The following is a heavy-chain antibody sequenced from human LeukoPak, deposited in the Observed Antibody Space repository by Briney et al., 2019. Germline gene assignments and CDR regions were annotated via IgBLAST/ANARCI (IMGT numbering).Heavy chain of an antibody. J-gene: IGHJ4*02. CDR2: VYYSGST. D-gene: IGHD5-24*01. Sequence: SETLSLTCTVSGGSISSSSYYWGWIRQPPGKGLEWIGSVYYSGSTYYNPSLKSRVTISVDTSKNQFSLKLSSVTAADTAVYYCARQGDGYNYCFDYWGQGTLVTVSS. CDR1: GGSISSSSYY. V-gene: IGHV4-39*01. CDR3: ARQGDGYNYCFDY.